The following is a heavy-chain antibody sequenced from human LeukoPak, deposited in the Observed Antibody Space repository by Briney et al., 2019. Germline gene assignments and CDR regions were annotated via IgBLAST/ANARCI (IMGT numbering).Heavy chain of an antibody. J-gene: IGHJ4*02. Sequence: GSLRLSCAASGFTFSSYAMHWVRQAPGKGLEWVAFIRNDGSNKYYGDSMKGRFTIFRDNSKNTLYLQMNTLRAEDTAAYYCARGGRTPFDYWGQGTLVTVSS. V-gene: IGHV3-30*02. CDR1: GFTFSSYA. CDR3: ARGGRTPFDY. CDR2: IRNDGSNK. D-gene: IGHD3-16*01.